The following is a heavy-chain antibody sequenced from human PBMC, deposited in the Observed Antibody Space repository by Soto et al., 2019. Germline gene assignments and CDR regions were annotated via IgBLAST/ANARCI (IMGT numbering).Heavy chain of an antibody. D-gene: IGHD3-10*01. CDR1: GFSLRTSGMC. CDR2: IDWDDDK. J-gene: IGHJ5*02. V-gene: IGHV2-70*12. CDR3: VTGSLPNWSDP. Sequence: SGPTLVNPTHTLTLTCTFSGFSLRTSGMCVSWIRQPPGKALEWLALIDWDDDKYYSTSLKTRLTISKDNSKNQVVLTMTNMDNVDTATYNCVTGSLPNWSDPWGQGTLLIV.